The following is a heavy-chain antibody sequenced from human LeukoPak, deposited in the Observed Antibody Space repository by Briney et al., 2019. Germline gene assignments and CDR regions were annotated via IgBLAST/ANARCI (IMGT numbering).Heavy chain of an antibody. CDR3: AHAGPYCSSTSCYFDS. CDR2: ISGSGGST. D-gene: IGHD2-2*01. CDR1: GFTFSSNG. V-gene: IGHV3-23*01. J-gene: IGHJ4*02. Sequence: PGGSLRLSCAASGFTFSSNGMSWARQAPGKGLEWVSAISGSGGSTYYADSVKGRFTISRDNSKNTLYLQMNSLRAEDTAVYYCAHAGPYCSSTSCYFDSWGQGTLVTVSS.